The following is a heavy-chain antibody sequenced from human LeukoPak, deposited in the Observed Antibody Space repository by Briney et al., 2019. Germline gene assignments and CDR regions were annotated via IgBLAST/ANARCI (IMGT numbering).Heavy chain of an antibody. D-gene: IGHD1-1*01. CDR2: ISGDSTYI. Sequence: TGGSLRLSCAASGCTFASYSMNWVRQAPGKGLEWVSSISGDSTYIYNAGSVKGRFTISRDNAQASLYLQMISLGADDTAVYYCARVSGRLERQSDLDYWGQGTLVIVSS. J-gene: IGHJ4*02. CDR1: GCTFASYS. V-gene: IGHV3-21*01. CDR3: ARVSGRLERQSDLDY.